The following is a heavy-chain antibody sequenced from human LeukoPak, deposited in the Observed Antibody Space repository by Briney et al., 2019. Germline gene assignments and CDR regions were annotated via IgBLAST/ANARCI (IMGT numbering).Heavy chain of an antibody. Sequence: GESLTLSCAASGFTFSTYAMSWVRQAPGKGLEWVSSISGSGTSTYYADSVKGRFTISRDNSKNTLYLQMNSLRAEDTALYSCAKDYGGNSDAFDIWGQGTVVTVSS. V-gene: IGHV3-23*01. D-gene: IGHD4-23*01. CDR3: AKDYGGNSDAFDI. CDR2: ISGSGTST. J-gene: IGHJ3*02. CDR1: GFTFSTYA.